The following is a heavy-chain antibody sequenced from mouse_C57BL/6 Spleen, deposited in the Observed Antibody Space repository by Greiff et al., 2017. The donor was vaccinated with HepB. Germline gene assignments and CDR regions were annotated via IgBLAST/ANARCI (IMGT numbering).Heavy chain of an antibody. V-gene: IGHV1-15*01. J-gene: IGHJ3*01. D-gene: IGHD2-4*01. CDR1: GYTFTDYE. Sequence: QVQLKQSGAELVRPGASVTLSCKASGYTFTDYEMHWVKQTPVHGLEWIGAIDPETGGTAYNQKFKGKAILTADKSSSTAYMELRSLTSEDSAVYYCTRGGLRQDWFAYWGQGTLGTVSA. CDR2: IDPETGGT. CDR3: TRGGLRQDWFAY.